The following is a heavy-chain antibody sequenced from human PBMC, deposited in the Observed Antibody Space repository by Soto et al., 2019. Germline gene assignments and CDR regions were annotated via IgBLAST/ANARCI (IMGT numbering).Heavy chain of an antibody. J-gene: IGHJ4*02. CDR1: GGSFSGYY. Sequence: SETLSLTCAVYGGSFSGYYWSWIRQPPGKGLEWIGEINHSGSTNYNPSLKSRVTISVDTSKNQLSLKLSSVTAADTAVYYCARGLVPYYDFWSGYYGYYFDYWGQGTLVTVSS. D-gene: IGHD3-3*01. V-gene: IGHV4-34*01. CDR3: ARGLVPYYDFWSGYYGYYFDY. CDR2: INHSGST.